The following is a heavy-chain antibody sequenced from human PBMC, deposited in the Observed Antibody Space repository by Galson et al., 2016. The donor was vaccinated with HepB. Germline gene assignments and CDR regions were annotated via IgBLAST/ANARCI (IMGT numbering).Heavy chain of an antibody. CDR2: IYYSGIT. J-gene: IGHJ4*02. CDR1: GGSISNSPHY. Sequence: EPLSLTCTVSGGSISNSPHYWGWIRQPPGKGLEWIGSIYYSGITYYNPSLKNRVSISVDTSKNQFSLKLDSVTAADTAVYYCAVIRRRFCSGGSCRPIDSWGQGTLVIVSS. D-gene: IGHD2-15*01. V-gene: IGHV4-39*01. CDR3: AVIRRRFCSGGSCRPIDS.